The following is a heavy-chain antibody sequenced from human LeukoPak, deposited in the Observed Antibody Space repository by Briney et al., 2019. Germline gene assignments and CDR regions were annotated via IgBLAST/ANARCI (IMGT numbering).Heavy chain of an antibody. CDR2: IYYSGST. Sequence: PSETLSLTCTVSGDSISSSTYYWGWIRQPPGKGLEWIGYIYYSGSTNYNPSLKSRVTISVDTSKNQFSLKLSSVTAADTAVYYCARFRGGWTLFDYWGQGTLVTVSS. J-gene: IGHJ4*02. CDR1: GDSISSSTYY. CDR3: ARFRGGWTLFDY. V-gene: IGHV4-61*05. D-gene: IGHD6-19*01.